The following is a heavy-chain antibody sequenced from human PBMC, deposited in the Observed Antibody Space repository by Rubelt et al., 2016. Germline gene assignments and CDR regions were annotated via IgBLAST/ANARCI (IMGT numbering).Heavy chain of an antibody. CDR2: IKSGGAT. Sequence: VRQAPGKGLEWAGRIKSGGATDYGAPVKGRFIISRDDSKNTLYLQMYSLKIEDTAVYYCTADLADSFYGVAGDYWGQGTLVTVSS. J-gene: IGHJ4*02. CDR3: TADLADSFYGVAGDY. V-gene: IGHV3-15*01. D-gene: IGHD3-3*01.